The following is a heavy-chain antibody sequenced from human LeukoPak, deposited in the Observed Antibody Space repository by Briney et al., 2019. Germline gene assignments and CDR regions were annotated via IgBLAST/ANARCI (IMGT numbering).Heavy chain of an antibody. D-gene: IGHD3-22*01. CDR3: ARLLYDSDGYYLFDY. CDR1: GGSISSGGYY. CDR2: IYYSGST. V-gene: IGHV4-31*03. Sequence: SQTLSLTCTVSGGSISSGGYYWSWIRQHPGTGLEWIGYIYYSGSTYYNPSLKSRVTISVDTSKNQFSLKLSSVTAADTAVYYCARLLYDSDGYYLFDYWGQGTLVTVSS. J-gene: IGHJ4*02.